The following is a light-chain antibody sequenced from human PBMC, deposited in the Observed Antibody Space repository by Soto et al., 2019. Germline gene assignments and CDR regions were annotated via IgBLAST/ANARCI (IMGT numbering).Light chain of an antibody. Sequence: EIVLTQSPGTLSLFPGERATLSCRATQSVNSDYLAWYQQKPRQTPRLLTYIASRSATGRPDRFSGSGSGEDFALTSNMLEDEVVAVYYCQEYGTSPWTFGQGTKVEIK. CDR2: IAS. J-gene: IGKJ1*01. V-gene: IGKV3-20*01. CDR1: QSVNSDY. CDR3: QEYGTSPWT.